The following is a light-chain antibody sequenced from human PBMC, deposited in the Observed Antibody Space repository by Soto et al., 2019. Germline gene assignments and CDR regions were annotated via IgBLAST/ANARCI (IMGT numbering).Light chain of an antibody. CDR1: SSNIGGYNV. J-gene: IGLJ1*01. Sequence: QAARTEPGSVCGSPGQSIAISWSGTSSNIGGYNVVSWYQQHPGKAPKVIVYEGIKRPSGVSDRFSGSTSGSTASLTISGLQAEDEAEYYCCSYVGATTYVFGSGTKVTAL. V-gene: IGLV2-23*01. CDR3: CSYVGATTYV. CDR2: EGI.